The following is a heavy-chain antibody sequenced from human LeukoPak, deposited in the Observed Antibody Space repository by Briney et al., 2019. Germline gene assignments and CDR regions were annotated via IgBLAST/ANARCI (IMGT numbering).Heavy chain of an antibody. J-gene: IGHJ4*02. CDR3: GSGAPKFDF. CDR1: GFTFSDYY. D-gene: IGHD3-10*01. Sequence: GGSLRLSCAASGFTFSDYYMSWIRQAPGKGLEWVSYISSSGSTIYYADSVKGRFTISRDNAKNSLYLQMNSLRVEDTAVYFHGSGAPKFDFWGRGTLLTVSS. CDR2: ISSSGSTI. V-gene: IGHV3-11*04.